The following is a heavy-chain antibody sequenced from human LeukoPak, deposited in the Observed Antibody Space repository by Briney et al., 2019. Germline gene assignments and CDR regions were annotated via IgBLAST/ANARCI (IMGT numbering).Heavy chain of an antibody. CDR1: GYSISNNYY. Sequence: SETLSLTCSVSGYSISNNYYWGWIRQSPGEGLEWIGSIYYSENTYYNPSLKSRVTISVDTSKNQFSLKLSSVTAADTAVYYCARGRYYDYVWGSYPPKYYYYYMDVWGKGTTVTVSS. CDR2: IYYSENT. V-gene: IGHV4-38-2*02. CDR3: ARGRYYDYVWGSYPPKYYYYYMDV. J-gene: IGHJ6*03. D-gene: IGHD3-16*02.